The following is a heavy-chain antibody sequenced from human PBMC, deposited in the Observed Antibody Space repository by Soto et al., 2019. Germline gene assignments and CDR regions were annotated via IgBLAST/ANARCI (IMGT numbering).Heavy chain of an antibody. D-gene: IGHD5-12*01. J-gene: IGHJ5*02. CDR3: AHRNGWASVEMATEAYNWFDP. V-gene: IGHV2-5*02. CDR1: GFSLSTSGVG. Sequence: QITLKESGPTLVKPTQTLTLTCTFSGFSLSTSGVGVGWIRQPPGKALEWLALIYWDDDKRHSPSLKSRLTIPKDTTKNQMVITMTNMDPVDTATYYCAHRNGWASVEMATEAYNWFDPWGQGTLVTVSS. CDR2: IYWDDDK.